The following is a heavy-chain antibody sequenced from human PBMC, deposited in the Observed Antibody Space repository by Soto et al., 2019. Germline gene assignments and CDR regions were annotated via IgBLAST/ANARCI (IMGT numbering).Heavy chain of an antibody. D-gene: IGHD3-3*02. CDR2: IYYSGST. V-gene: IGHV4-59*01. CDR1: VGSISSYY. J-gene: IGHJ4*02. Sequence: SLTCTVSVGSISSYYWSWIRQPPGKGLEWIGYIYYSGSTNYNPSLKSRVTISVDTSKNQFSLKLSSVTAADTAVYYCARAFEANDYWGQGTLVTVSS. CDR3: ARAFEANDY.